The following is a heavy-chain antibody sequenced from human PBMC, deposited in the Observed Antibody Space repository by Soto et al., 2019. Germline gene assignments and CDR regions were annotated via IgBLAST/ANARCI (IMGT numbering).Heavy chain of an antibody. CDR1: GGSFSGYI. D-gene: IGHD3-22*01. CDR3: ARLGYYYDKLDY. V-gene: IGHV4-34*01. J-gene: IGHJ4*03. Sequence: PSETLSLTCDVYGGSFSGYIWTWIRQTPGKGLQWIGQINHSGSTNYNPSLKSRVTISVHTSNNQFSLKLSSVTAAATAVYYCARLGYYYDKLDYSGQGTTVTVSS. CDR2: INHSGST.